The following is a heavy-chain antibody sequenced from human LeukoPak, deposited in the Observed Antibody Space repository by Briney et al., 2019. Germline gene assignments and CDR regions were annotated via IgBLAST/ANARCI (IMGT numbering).Heavy chain of an antibody. CDR3: ARDNYYDSSGYYFGAFDI. Sequence: ASVKVSCKASGYTFTSYGISWVRQAPGQGLEWVGWISAYNGNTNYAQKLQGRVTMTTDTSTSTAYMELRSLRSDDTAVYYCARDNYYDSSGYYFGAFDIWGQGTMLTVSS. D-gene: IGHD3-22*01. CDR1: GYTFTSYG. V-gene: IGHV1-18*01. CDR2: ISAYNGNT. J-gene: IGHJ3*02.